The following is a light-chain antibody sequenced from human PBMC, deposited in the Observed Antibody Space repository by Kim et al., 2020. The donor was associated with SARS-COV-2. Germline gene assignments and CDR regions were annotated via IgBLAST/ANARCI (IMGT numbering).Light chain of an antibody. CDR3: QQLNSYPREFT. CDR1: QGISSY. J-gene: IGKJ3*01. CDR2: AAS. Sequence: VGDRVTTTCRASQGISSYLAWYQQKPGKAPKLLIYAASTLQSGVPSRFSGSGSGTEFTLTISSLQPEDFATYYCQQLNSYPREFTFGPGTKVDIK. V-gene: IGKV1-9*01.